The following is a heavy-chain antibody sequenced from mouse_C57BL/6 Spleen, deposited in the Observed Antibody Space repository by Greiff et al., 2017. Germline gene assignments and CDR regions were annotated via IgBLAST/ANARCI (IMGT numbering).Heavy chain of an antibody. CDR1: GYTFTDYN. CDR3: ARGSSKSYYFDY. Sequence: VQLQQSGPELVKPGASVKMSCKASGYTFTDYNMHWVKQSHGKSLEWIGYINPNNGGTSYNQKFKGKATLTVNKSSSTAYMELRSLTSEDSAVYYCARGSSKSYYFDYWGQGTTLTVSS. V-gene: IGHV1-22*01. D-gene: IGHD1-1*01. J-gene: IGHJ2*01. CDR2: INPNNGGT.